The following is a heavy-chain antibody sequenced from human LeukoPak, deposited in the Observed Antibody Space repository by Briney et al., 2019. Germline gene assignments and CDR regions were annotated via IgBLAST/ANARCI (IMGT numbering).Heavy chain of an antibody. J-gene: IGHJ4*02. V-gene: IGHV4-61*02. CDR2: IYASGNT. CDR3: ARDGVVTMELDY. CDR1: GDSISSSRHY. D-gene: IGHD3-3*01. Sequence: PSQTLSLTCTVSGDSISSSRHYWSWIRQPAGKGLEWIGRIYASGNTNYSPSLKSRVTISLDTSKNQFSLNLRSVTAADTAVYYCARDGVVTMELDYWGQGTLVTVSS.